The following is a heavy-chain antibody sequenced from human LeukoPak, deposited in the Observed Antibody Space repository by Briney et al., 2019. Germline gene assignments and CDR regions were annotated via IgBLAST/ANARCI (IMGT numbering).Heavy chain of an antibody. D-gene: IGHD6-13*01. V-gene: IGHV1-69*05. CDR2: IIPIFGTA. Sequence: SVKLSCTASGATFSSNAFSWVRQAHGPGLEWMGGIIPIFGTANYAQKFQGRVTITTDESTITAYMERSSLRSEDTAVYYCARDRWYSSSWYGPDAFDIWGQGTMVTVSS. CDR3: ARDRWYSSSWYGPDAFDI. J-gene: IGHJ3*02. CDR1: GATFSSNA.